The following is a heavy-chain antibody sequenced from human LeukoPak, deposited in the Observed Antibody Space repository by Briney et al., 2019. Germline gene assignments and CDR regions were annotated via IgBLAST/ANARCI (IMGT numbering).Heavy chain of an antibody. CDR3: AKDLRFWGLLGEGSGDFFDY. V-gene: IGHV3-23*01. D-gene: IGHD4-17*01. Sequence: PGGSLRLSCAASGFTFSTYAMSWVRQAPGEGLEWVSGISGSGSDTYYADSVKGRFTISRDNSNNMLYLQMSSLRAEDTAVYYCAKDLRFWGLLGEGSGDFFDYWGQGTLVTVSS. J-gene: IGHJ4*02. CDR2: ISGSGSDT. CDR1: GFTFSTYA.